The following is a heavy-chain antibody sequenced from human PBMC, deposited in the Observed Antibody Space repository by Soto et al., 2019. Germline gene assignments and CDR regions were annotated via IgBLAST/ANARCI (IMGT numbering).Heavy chain of an antibody. J-gene: IGHJ3*02. CDR1: GGSLSSSAYS. D-gene: IGHD3-22*01. V-gene: IGHV4-30-2*01. Sequence: SETLSLSCAVSGGSLSSSAYSWSWIRQPPGKGLEWIGFRYQSGSTYYNPSLKSRVTMSLDRPKNQFSLKLSSVTAADTAVYYCARELLFYESDGFSWDDAFDIWGPGTMVT. CDR2: RYQSGST. CDR3: ARELLFYESDGFSWDDAFDI.